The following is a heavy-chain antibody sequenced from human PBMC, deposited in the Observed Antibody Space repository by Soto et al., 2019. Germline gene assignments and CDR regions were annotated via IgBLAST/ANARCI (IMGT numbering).Heavy chain of an antibody. CDR1: GGSMSSYY. CDR3: ARADPDASVGY. CDR2: ISYSGST. V-gene: IGHV4-59*01. D-gene: IGHD2-15*01. Sequence: SETLSLTCTVSGGSMSSYYWTWLRQSPGRGLEWIGYISYSGSTYYNPSLKSRVTISADTSKNQFSLRMNSMIAADTAVYYCARADPDASVGYWGQGTLVTVSS. J-gene: IGHJ4*02.